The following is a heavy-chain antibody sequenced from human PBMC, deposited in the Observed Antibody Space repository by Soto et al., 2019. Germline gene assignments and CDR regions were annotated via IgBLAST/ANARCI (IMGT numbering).Heavy chain of an antibody. CDR2: IGSSSSYI. V-gene: IGHV3-21*04. J-gene: IGHJ4*02. D-gene: IGHD3-10*01. CDR1: RFTFSSYS. Sequence: PGGSLRLSCAASRFTFSSYSMNWVRQAPGKGLEWVSSIGSSSSYIYYADSVKGRFTISRDNAKNSLYLQMNTLGAEDTAVYYCAKDVSLGSGTYGHFDNWGQGTLVTVSS. CDR3: AKDVSLGSGTYGHFDN.